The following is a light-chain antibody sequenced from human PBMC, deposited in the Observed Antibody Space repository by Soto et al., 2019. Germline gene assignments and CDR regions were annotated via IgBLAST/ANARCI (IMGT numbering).Light chain of an antibody. Sequence: EIVLTQSPVTLSLSPGDRATLSRRASQSVSSSYLAWYQQKPGQAPRLLIYGASSRATGIPDRFSGSGSGTDFTLTISRLEPEDFAVYYCQQYGSSPRTFGQGTKV. J-gene: IGKJ1*01. CDR2: GAS. V-gene: IGKV3-20*01. CDR3: QQYGSSPRT. CDR1: QSVSSSY.